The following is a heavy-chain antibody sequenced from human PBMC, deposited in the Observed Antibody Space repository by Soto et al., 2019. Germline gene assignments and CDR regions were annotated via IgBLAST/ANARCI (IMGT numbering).Heavy chain of an antibody. Sequence: GGSLSLSCAASGFPFSNAWMNWVRQAPGKGLEWVGRIKSKTDGGTTDYAAPVKGRFTISRDDSKNTLYLQMNSLKTEDTAVYYCTTETSPLLTGTSPLDYWGQGTLVTVSS. CDR3: TTETSPLLTGTSPLDY. D-gene: IGHD1-20*01. J-gene: IGHJ4*02. V-gene: IGHV3-15*07. CDR1: GFPFSNAW. CDR2: IKSKTDGGTT.